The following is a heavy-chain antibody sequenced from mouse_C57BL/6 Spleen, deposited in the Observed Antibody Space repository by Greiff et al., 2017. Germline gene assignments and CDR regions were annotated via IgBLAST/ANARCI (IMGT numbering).Heavy chain of an antibody. Sequence: EVHLVESGPGLVKPSQSLSLTCSVTGYSITSGYYWNWIRQFPGKKLEWIGYISYDGSNNYNPSLKNRISITRDTSKNQFFLKLNSVTTEDTATYYCARDTSGYWYFDVWGTGTTVTVSS. V-gene: IGHV3-6*01. CDR2: ISYDGSN. CDR3: ARDTSGYWYFDV. D-gene: IGHD6-1*01. J-gene: IGHJ1*03. CDR1: GYSITSGYY.